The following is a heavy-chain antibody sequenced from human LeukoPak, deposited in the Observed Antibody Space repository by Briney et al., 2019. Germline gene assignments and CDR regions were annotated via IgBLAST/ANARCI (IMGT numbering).Heavy chain of an antibody. J-gene: IGHJ3*02. Sequence: GGSLRLSCAASGFSFSSFWMSWVRQAPGKGPEWVAHIKENGNEQYYADSVKGRFAISRDNAQKSLWLQMNSLRVEDTAVYYCARGPGDFDASDIWGQGTMVTVSS. V-gene: IGHV3-7*01. CDR1: GFSFSSFW. CDR2: IKENGNEQ. D-gene: IGHD1-14*01. CDR3: ARGPGDFDASDI.